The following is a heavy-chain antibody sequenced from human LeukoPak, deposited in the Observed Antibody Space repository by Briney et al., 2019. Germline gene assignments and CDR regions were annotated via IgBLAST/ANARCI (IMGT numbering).Heavy chain of an antibody. Sequence: QTGGSLRLSCAASGFDFSTYAMSWVRQAPAKGLEWVSAISARGGSTYYADSVKGRFTISRDNSKNTLYLQMNSLRAEDTAVYYCAKDTGFYYDTSGYSDYMDVWGKGTTVTISS. CDR1: GFDFSTYA. CDR3: AKDTGFYYDTSGYSDYMDV. D-gene: IGHD3-22*01. V-gene: IGHV3-23*01. J-gene: IGHJ6*03. CDR2: ISARGGST.